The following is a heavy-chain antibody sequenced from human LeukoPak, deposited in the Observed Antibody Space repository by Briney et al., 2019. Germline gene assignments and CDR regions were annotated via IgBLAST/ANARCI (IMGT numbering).Heavy chain of an antibody. CDR1: GGSISNY. CDR3: ARVRGYSGSYYFDY. D-gene: IGHD1-26*01. Sequence: PSETLSLTCTVSGGSISNYWSWIRQPPGKGLEWIGYIYYSGSTNYNPSLKSRVTISVDTSKNQFSLKLSSVTAADTAMYYCARVRGYSGSYYFDYWGQGTLVTVSS. J-gene: IGHJ4*02. CDR2: IYYSGST. V-gene: IGHV4-59*01.